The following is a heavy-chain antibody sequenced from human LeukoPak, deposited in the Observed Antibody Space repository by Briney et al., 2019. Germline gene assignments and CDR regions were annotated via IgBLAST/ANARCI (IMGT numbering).Heavy chain of an antibody. CDR2: IYPGDSGP. Sequence: GESLKISCKVSGYSFTSYCIGWVRQMPEKGLEWMGIIYPGDSGPTYSPSFQGQVTISVDKSISTAYLQWSSLQASDTAMYYCGMSGDRVPLQDDVLDVWGQGTMVTVST. V-gene: IGHV5-51*01. J-gene: IGHJ3*01. CDR1: GYSFTSYC. CDR3: GMSGDRVPLQDDVLDV. D-gene: IGHD1-26*01.